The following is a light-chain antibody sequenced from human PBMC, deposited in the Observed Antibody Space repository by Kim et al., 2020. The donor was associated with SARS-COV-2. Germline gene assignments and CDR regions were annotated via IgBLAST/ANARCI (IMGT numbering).Light chain of an antibody. V-gene: IGLV2-14*03. CDR3: SSYTSSSKVI. CDR1: SSDVGGFDS. Sequence: GQSITISCAGTSSDVGGFDSVSWYQQHPGKAPKLLIYDVAKRPSVVSSRFSAFKSGDTASLIISGLQAEEEANYYCSSYTSSSKVIFGGGTQLTVL. J-gene: IGLJ2*01. CDR2: DVA.